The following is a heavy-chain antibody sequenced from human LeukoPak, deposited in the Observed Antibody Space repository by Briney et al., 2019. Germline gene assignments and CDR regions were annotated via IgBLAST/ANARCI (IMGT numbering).Heavy chain of an antibody. J-gene: IGHJ5*02. D-gene: IGHD5-18*01. Sequence: SETLSLTCTVSGYSISSGYYWGWIRQPPGKGLEWIGSIYHSGSTYYNPSLKSRVTISVDTSKNQFSLKLSSVNAADTAVYYCARDGGTYGYNWFDPWGQGTLVTVSS. V-gene: IGHV4-38-2*02. CDR2: IYHSGST. CDR1: GYSISSGYY. CDR3: ARDGGTYGYNWFDP.